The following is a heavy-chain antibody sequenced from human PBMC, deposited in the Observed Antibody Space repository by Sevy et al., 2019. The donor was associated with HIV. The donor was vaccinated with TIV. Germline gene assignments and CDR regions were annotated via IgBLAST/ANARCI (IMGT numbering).Heavy chain of an antibody. D-gene: IGHD2-15*01. V-gene: IGHV4-59*01. CDR1: GDSISSYF. J-gene: IGHJ4*02. CDR3: ARDSAVVPRALVY. CDR2: IYYGGSS. Sequence: SETLSLTCNVSGDSISSYFWSWFRQPPGKGLEWMGYIYYGGSSEYNPSIRSRVTISIDTSKNNLSMKLTSVTAADTAVYYCARDSAVVPRALVYWGQGTLVTVSS.